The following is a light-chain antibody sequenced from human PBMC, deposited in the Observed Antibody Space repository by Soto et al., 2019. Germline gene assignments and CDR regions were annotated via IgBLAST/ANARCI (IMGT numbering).Light chain of an antibody. CDR2: DVN. J-gene: IGLJ2*01. CDR1: SSDIGGYSY. V-gene: IGLV2-14*03. CDR3: SSDSSRSTLLF. Sequence: QSALTQPASVSASPGQSITISCIGTSSDIGGYSYVSWYQQHPGKAPKLLIRDVNYRPSGISARFSGSKSGITGCLTISGLQTVDEAEYYCSSDSSRSTLLFFGGGTKVTVL.